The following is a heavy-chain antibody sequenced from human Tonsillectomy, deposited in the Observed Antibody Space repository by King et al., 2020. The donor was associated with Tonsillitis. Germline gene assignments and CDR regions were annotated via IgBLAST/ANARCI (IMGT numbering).Heavy chain of an antibody. CDR2: IKQDGSEK. CDR3: ARGCGSSWPGCYYYGMDV. Sequence: VQLVESGGGLVQPGGSLRLSCAASGFTFSSYWMSWVRQAPGKGLEWVANIKQDGSEKYYVDSVKGRFTISRDNAKNSLYLQMNSLGAEDTAVDYCARGCGSSWPGCYYYGMDVWGQGTTVTVSS. J-gene: IGHJ6*02. CDR1: GFTFSSYW. V-gene: IGHV3-7*01. D-gene: IGHD6-13*01.